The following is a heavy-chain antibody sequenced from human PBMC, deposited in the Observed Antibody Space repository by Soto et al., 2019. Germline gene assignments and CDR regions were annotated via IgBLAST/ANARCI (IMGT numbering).Heavy chain of an antibody. D-gene: IGHD2-15*01. CDR2: IDYNGVT. J-gene: IGHJ4*02. Sequence: LSLTCTVSGGSIYRSGYYWGWIRQPPGRGLEWIGNIDYNGVTYSNPSLKSRVTISRDTSKNQFSLKLTSVTAADTALYYCGKVLVGATGHTDSDSWGPGKMVNVSS. CDR1: GGSIYRSGYY. CDR3: GKVLVGATGHTDSDS. V-gene: IGHV4-39*01.